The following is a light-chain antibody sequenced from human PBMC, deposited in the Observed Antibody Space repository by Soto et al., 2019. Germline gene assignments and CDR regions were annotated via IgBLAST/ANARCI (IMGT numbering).Light chain of an antibody. V-gene: IGKV3-20*01. CDR2: GAS. CDR3: QQYGSSPTMYS. CDR1: QSVSSSY. Sequence: EIVLTQSPGTLSLSPGERATLSCRASQSVSSSYLAWYQQKPGQAPRLLIYGASSRATGIPDRFSGSGSGTDLTLTISRLEPDDFAVYYCQQYGSSPTMYSFGQGTKLEIK. J-gene: IGKJ2*01.